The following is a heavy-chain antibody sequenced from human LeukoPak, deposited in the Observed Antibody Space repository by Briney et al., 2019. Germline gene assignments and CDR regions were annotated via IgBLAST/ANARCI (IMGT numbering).Heavy chain of an antibody. CDR3: AREILVGQHLVAIFDY. D-gene: IGHD6-13*01. CDR2: ISGDGGST. V-gene: IGHV3-43*02. CDR1: GFTFDDYA. J-gene: IGHJ4*02. Sequence: GGSLRLSCAASGFTFDDYAMRWVRQAPGKGLEWVSLISGDGGSTYYADSVKGRFTISRDNAKNTVYLQMNSLRAEDTAVYYCAREILVGQHLVAIFDYWGQGTLVTVSS.